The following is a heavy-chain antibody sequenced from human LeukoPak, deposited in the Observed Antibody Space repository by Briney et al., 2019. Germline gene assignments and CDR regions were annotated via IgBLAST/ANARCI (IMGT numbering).Heavy chain of an antibody. J-gene: IGHJ4*02. V-gene: IGHV1-69*04. CDR1: GGTFSSYA. Sequence: ASVKVSCKASGGTFSSYAISWVRQAPGQGLEWMGRIIPILGIANYAQKFQGRVTITADKSTSTAYMELSSLRSEDTAVYYCARVGGYSYGYPFDYWGQGTLVTVSS. D-gene: IGHD5-18*01. CDR2: IIPILGIA. CDR3: ARVGGYSYGYPFDY.